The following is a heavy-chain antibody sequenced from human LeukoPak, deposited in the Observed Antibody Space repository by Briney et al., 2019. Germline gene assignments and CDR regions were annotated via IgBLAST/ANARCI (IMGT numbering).Heavy chain of an antibody. D-gene: IGHD3-16*01. V-gene: IGHV3-30*03. CDR1: GFSLTHDA. J-gene: IGHJ4*02. CDR2: VSKDTITK. CDR3: AGDRWRGAPDYFDC. Sequence: GTSLRLSCAASGFSLTHDATHWVRQAPGKGLEWVAVVSKDTITKFYRDSVKGRFTVSTDSSKNTVYLQMTGLRSEDTAVYYCAGDRWRGAPDYFDCWGQGTLVTVSS.